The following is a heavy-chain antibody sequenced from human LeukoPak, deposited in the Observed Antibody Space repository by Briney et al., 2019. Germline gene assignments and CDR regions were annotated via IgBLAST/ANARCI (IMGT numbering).Heavy chain of an antibody. D-gene: IGHD5-12*01. V-gene: IGHV3-23*01. CDR2: ISGSGGNT. Sequence: GGSLRLSCTASGFTFSAYAMSWVRQAPGKGLEWVSGISGSGGNTYYADSVKGRFTISRDNSKNTLHLQMNSLRAEDTAVYYCAKVDSGYDLRFYYWGQGTLVTVSS. CDR1: GFTFSAYA. CDR3: AKVDSGYDLRFYY. J-gene: IGHJ4*02.